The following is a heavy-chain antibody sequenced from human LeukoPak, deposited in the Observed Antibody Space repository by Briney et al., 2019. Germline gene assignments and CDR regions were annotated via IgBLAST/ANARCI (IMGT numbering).Heavy chain of an antibody. J-gene: IGHJ4*02. CDR1: GYTFTNYY. CDR3: ARELTTGMYFFDY. D-gene: IGHD1-1*01. CDR2: ISPRGGST. Sequence: GASVKVSCKASGYTFTNYYMHWVRQAPGQGLEWMGIISPRGGSTSYAQKFQGRVTMTRDTSTGTVYMELSSLRSEDTAVYYCARELTTGMYFFDYWGQGTLVTVSS. V-gene: IGHV1-46*01.